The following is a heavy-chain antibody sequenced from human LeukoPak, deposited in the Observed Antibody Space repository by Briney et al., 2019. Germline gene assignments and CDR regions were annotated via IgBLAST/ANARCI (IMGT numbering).Heavy chain of an antibody. V-gene: IGHV1-69*17. CDR3: ASGRYGTRSGYYLVYYYGMDV. CDR2: IIPISDIA. D-gene: IGHD3-3*01. Sequence: ASVKVSCKASGDTFSTYAISWVRQARGQGLEWMGGIIPISDIANYARKFQGRVTITADKSTSTAYMELSSLRSEDTAVYYCASGRYGTRSGYYLVYYYGMDVWGKGTAVIVSS. J-gene: IGHJ6*01. CDR1: GDTFSTYA.